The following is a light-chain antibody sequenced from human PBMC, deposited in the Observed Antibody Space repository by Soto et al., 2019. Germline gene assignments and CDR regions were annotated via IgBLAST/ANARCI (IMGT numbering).Light chain of an antibody. CDR3: SSYTGSITFV. Sequence: QSALTQPASVSGSPGQSITISCTGTSSDVGGYDYVSWYQQLPGKAPKLLIYDVNNRPSGVSHRFSGSKSGNTASLTISGLQAEDEADYYCSSYTGSITFVFGTGTKLTVL. CDR2: DVN. CDR1: SSDVGGYDY. V-gene: IGLV2-14*01. J-gene: IGLJ1*01.